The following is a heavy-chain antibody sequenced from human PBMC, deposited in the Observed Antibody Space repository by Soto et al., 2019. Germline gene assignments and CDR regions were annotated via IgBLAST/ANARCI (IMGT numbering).Heavy chain of an antibody. V-gene: IGHV3-30-3*01. D-gene: IGHD2-15*01. Sequence: GGSLRIACAASGFTSSSYGMHWVRQAPGQGMEWVAVISYDGSNKYYADSVKGRFTISRDNSKNTLYLQMNSLRAEDTAVYYCARVDCSGCSCYSDGIGFDYWSQGTLVPVSA. CDR2: ISYDGSNK. J-gene: IGHJ4*02. CDR3: ARVDCSGCSCYSDGIGFDY. CDR1: GFTSSSYG.